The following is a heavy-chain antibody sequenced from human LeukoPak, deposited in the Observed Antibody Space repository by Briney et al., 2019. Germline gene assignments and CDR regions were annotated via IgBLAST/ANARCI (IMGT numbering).Heavy chain of an antibody. CDR3: AKRVTVTTKYFDS. V-gene: IGHV3-23*01. D-gene: IGHD4-17*01. Sequence: PGGSLRLSCAASGFTFGSCWMNWVRQAPGKGLEWVSAISSGGGTTYYADSVKGRFIVSRDNSKSTLFLQMDSLRAEDTAVYYCAKRVTVTTKYFDSWGQGTLVTVSS. J-gene: IGHJ4*02. CDR2: ISSGGGTT. CDR1: GFTFGSCW.